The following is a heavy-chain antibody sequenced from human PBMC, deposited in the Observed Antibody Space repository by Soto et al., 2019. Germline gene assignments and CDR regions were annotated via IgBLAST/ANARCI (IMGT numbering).Heavy chain of an antibody. Sequence: QVQLVQSGAEVNKPGASMKVSCKASGYTFTSYYMHWVRQAPGQGLEWMGVINPSGGSTSYAQKSQGRVTMTRDTSTSTVYMELSSLRSEDTAVYYCARSRLMVYDAFDIWGQGTMVTVSS. CDR3: ARSRLMVYDAFDI. CDR1: GYTFTSYY. J-gene: IGHJ3*02. CDR2: INPSGGST. D-gene: IGHD2-8*01. V-gene: IGHV1-46*01.